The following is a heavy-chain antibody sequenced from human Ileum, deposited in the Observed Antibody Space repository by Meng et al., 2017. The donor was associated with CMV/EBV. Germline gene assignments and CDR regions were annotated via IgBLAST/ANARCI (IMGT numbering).Heavy chain of an antibody. CDR2: ISANGDNT. CDR3: AKDQGAGIRGPRS. CDR1: GFTFSSYA. V-gene: IGHV3-23*01. J-gene: IGHJ4*02. D-gene: IGHD3-10*01. Sequence: GESLKISCAASGFTFSSYAMSWVRQTPGEGLEWVSAISANGDNTHYADSVKGRFTISRDNSKNTLYLQISNLRAEDTAVYYCAKDQGAGIRGPRSWGQGTLVTGSS.